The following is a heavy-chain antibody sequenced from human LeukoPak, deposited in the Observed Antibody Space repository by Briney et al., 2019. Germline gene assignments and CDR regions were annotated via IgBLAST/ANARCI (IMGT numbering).Heavy chain of an antibody. V-gene: IGHV5-51*01. J-gene: IGHJ1*01. CDR2: IYPGDSDT. Sequence: GESLKISCKCSGYSFTTYWIGWVRQMPGKGLEWMGIIYPGDSDTRYSPSFQGQVTISADKSITTAYLQWSSLKASDTAMYYCARTSGSYSAEYFQHWGQGTLVTVSS. CDR3: ARTSGSYSAEYFQH. D-gene: IGHD1-26*01. CDR1: GYSFTTYW.